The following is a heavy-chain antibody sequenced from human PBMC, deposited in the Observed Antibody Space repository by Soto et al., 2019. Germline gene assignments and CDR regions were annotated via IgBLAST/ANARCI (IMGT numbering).Heavy chain of an antibody. J-gene: IGHJ6*02. V-gene: IGHV1-18*01. CDR2: ISGYNGNT. CDR3: ARGYGMDV. Sequence: QVQLVQSGGEVKKPGASVKVSCEASGYSFHTYAISWVRQAPGQGLEWVGWISGYNGNTNYAEKFQGRVTLTTDTSTKTAFMELRGLTSDDTAVYYCARGYGMDVWGQGTTVTVSS. CDR1: GYSFHTYA.